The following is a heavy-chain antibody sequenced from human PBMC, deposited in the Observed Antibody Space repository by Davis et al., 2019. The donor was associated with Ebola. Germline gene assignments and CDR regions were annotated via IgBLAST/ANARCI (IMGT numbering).Heavy chain of an antibody. J-gene: IGHJ4*02. Sequence: HTGGSLRLSCAASGFTFSSYWMHWVRQAPGKGLVWVSRINSDGSSTTYADSVKGRFTISRDNAKNSLYLQMNSLRAEDTALYYCARGPIARPLDYWGQGTLVTVSS. CDR2: INSDGSST. CDR1: GFTFSSYW. V-gene: IGHV3-74*01. D-gene: IGHD6-13*01. CDR3: ARGPIARPLDY.